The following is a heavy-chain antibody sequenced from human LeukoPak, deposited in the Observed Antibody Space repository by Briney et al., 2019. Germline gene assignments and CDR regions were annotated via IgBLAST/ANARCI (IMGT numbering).Heavy chain of an antibody. CDR3: AKGYGSGNYYGGY. Sequence: GGSLRLSCAASGFTFSSYSMTWVRQAPGKGLEWVSSISGSGGSTYYADSVKGRFTISRDNSKNTLYLQMNSLRAEDTAVYYCAKGYGSGNYYGGYWGQGTLVTVSS. CDR1: GFTFSSYS. V-gene: IGHV3-23*01. J-gene: IGHJ4*02. D-gene: IGHD3-10*01. CDR2: ISGSGGST.